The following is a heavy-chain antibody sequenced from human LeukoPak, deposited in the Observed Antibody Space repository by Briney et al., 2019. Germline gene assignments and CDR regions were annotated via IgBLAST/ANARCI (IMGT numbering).Heavy chain of an antibody. J-gene: IGHJ6*03. Sequence: ASVKVSCKASGYTFTGYYIHWVRQAPGQGLEWMGHINPDSGVTTYAQKFRGLVTMTRDTSINTAYMELSRLRSDDTAVYYCARGSSTSADYYYYYMDVWGKGTTVTVSS. CDR1: GYTFTGYY. V-gene: IGHV1-2*04. CDR2: INPDSGVT. D-gene: IGHD2-2*01. CDR3: ARGSSTSADYYYYYMDV.